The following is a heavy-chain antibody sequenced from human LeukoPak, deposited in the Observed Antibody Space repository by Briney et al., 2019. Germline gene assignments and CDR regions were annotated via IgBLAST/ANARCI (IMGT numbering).Heavy chain of an antibody. CDR2: IYHSGST. CDR1: GYSISSGYY. V-gene: IGHV4-38-2*02. J-gene: IGHJ4*02. Sequence: SETLSLTCTVSGYSISSGYYWGWIRQPPGKGLEWIGSIYHSGSTYYNPSLESRVTISVDTSKNQFSLKLSSVTAADTAVYYCARDGARSIVVVPAAILDWGQGTLVTVSS. CDR3: ARDGARSIVVVPAAILD. D-gene: IGHD2-2*02.